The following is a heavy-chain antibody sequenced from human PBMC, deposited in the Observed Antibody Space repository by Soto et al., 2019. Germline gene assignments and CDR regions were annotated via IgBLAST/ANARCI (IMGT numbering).Heavy chain of an antibody. CDR1: GGSISSSSYY. D-gene: IGHD4-4*01. V-gene: IGHV4-39*01. Sequence: SETLSLTCTVSGGSISSSSYYWGWIRQPPGKGLEWIGSIYYSGSTYYNPSLKSRVTISVDTSKNQFSLKLSSVTAADTAVYYCARHVYSNYVHPIDYWGQGTLVTVSS. CDR2: IYYSGST. J-gene: IGHJ4*02. CDR3: ARHVYSNYVHPIDY.